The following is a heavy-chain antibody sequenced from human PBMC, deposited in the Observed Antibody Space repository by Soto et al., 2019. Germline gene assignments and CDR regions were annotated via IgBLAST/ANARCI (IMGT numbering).Heavy chain of an antibody. CDR2: IYWDDDK. V-gene: IGHV2-5*02. D-gene: IGHD3-9*01. J-gene: IGHJ5*02. Sequence: GSGPTLVNPTQTLTLTCTFSGFSLSTSGVGVGWIRQPPGKALEWLALIYWDDDKRYSPSLKSRLTITKDTSKNQVVLTMTNMDPVDTATYYCAHRDYDILTGYYNWFDPWGQGTLVTVSS. CDR3: AHRDYDILTGYYNWFDP. CDR1: GFSLSTSGVG.